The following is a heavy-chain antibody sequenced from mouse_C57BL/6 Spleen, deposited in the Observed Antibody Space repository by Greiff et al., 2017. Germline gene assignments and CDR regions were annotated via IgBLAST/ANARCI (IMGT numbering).Heavy chain of an antibody. CDR2: IDPENGDT. CDR3: TRSTPFAY. CDR1: GFNIKDDY. V-gene: IGHV14-4*01. Sequence: VQLKESGAELVRPGASVKLSCTASGFNIKDDYMHWVKQRPEQGLEWIGWIDPENGDTEYASKLQGKATITADTSSNTAYLQLSSLTSEDTAVYYCTRSTPFAYWGQGTLVTVSA. J-gene: IGHJ3*01. D-gene: IGHD5-1*01.